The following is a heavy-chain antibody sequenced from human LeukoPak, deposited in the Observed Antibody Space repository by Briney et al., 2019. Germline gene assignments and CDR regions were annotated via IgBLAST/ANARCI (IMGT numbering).Heavy chain of an antibody. CDR2: INPSGGST. V-gene: IGHV1-46*01. CDR1: GYTFTSYG. CDR3: ARGAPQLWLNY. Sequence: GASVKVSCKASGYTFTSYGISWVRQAPGQGLEWMGIINPSGGSTSYAQKFQGRVTMTRDTSTSTVYMELSSLRSEDTAVYYCARGAPQLWLNYWGQGTLVTVSS. D-gene: IGHD5-18*01. J-gene: IGHJ4*02.